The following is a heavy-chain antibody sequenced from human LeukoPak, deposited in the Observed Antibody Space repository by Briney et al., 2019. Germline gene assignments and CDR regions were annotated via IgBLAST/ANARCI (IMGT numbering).Heavy chain of an antibody. V-gene: IGHV3-21*01. CDR2: ISSSSSYI. CDR1: GFTFSSYS. CDR3: ARLEGGIAAAGVLY. J-gene: IGHJ4*02. Sequence: SGGSLRLSCAASGFTFSSYSMNWVRQAPGKGLEWVSSISSSSSYIYYADSVKGRFTISRDNAKNSLYLQMNSLRVEDTAVYYCARLEGGIAAAGVLYWGQGTLVTVSS. D-gene: IGHD6-13*01.